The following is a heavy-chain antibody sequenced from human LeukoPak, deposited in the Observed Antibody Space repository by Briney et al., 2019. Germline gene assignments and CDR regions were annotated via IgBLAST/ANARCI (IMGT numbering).Heavy chain of an antibody. CDR3: ARDHQGWRHGAVGSDY. J-gene: IGHJ4*02. D-gene: IGHD2-15*01. Sequence: GGSLRLSCAASGFTFSSYWMSWVRQAPGKGLEWVANIKQDGSEKYYVDSVKGRFTISRDNAKNSLYLQMNSLRAEDTAVYYCARDHQGWRHGAVGSDYWGQGTLVTVSS. CDR1: GFTFSSYW. CDR2: IKQDGSEK. V-gene: IGHV3-7*01.